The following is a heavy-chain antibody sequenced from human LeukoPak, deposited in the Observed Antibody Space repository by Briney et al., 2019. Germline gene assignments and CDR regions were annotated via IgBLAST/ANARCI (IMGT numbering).Heavy chain of an antibody. CDR2: ISYSSSTI. D-gene: IGHD4-17*01. Sequence: QSGGSLRLSCAASGFTFSSYSMNWARQAPGKGLEWVSYISYSSSTIYYADSVKGRFTISGDNGKNSLYLQMNSLRAEDTAVYYCARDRLHYGEYEKTFDYWGQGTLVTVSS. CDR3: ARDRLHYGEYEKTFDY. V-gene: IGHV3-48*01. CDR1: GFTFSSYS. J-gene: IGHJ4*02.